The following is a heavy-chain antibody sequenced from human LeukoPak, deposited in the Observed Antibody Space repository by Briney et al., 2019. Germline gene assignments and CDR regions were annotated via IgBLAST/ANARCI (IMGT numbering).Heavy chain of an antibody. Sequence: SVKVSCKASGGTFSSYAISWVRQAPAPGHEWMGGIIPIFGTANYAQKFQGRVTITTDESTSTAYMELSSLRSEDTAVYYCARAGSIAVAGTWLDYWGQGTLVTVSS. CDR1: GGTFSSYA. J-gene: IGHJ4*02. V-gene: IGHV1-69*05. D-gene: IGHD6-19*01. CDR3: ARAGSIAVAGTWLDY. CDR2: IIPIFGTA.